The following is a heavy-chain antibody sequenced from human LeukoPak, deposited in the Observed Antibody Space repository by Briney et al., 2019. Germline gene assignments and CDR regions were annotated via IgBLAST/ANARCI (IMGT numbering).Heavy chain of an antibody. CDR3: ASTGIWEQRNY. D-gene: IGHD1/OR15-1a*01. CDR1: GGSFSGYY. CDR2: INHSGST. Sequence: SETLSLTCAVYGGSFSGYYWSWIRQPPGKGLEWIGEINHSGSTNYNPSLKSRVTISVDTSKNQFSLKLSSVTAADTAVYYCASTGIWEQRNYWGQGTLVTVSS. V-gene: IGHV4-34*01. J-gene: IGHJ4*02.